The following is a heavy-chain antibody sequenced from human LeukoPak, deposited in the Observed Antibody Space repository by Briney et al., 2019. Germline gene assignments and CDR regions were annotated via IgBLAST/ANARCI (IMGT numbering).Heavy chain of an antibody. Sequence: PGGPLRPSCPASGFTFSSYAISWVRQAPWKGLEWVAAISGSGGSTFYADSVKGRLSIYRDNSKNTLYLQMNSLRAEDTAVYYCAKDRGGSYWAFDYWGQGTLVTVSS. J-gene: IGHJ4*02. V-gene: IGHV3-23*01. CDR3: AKDRGGSYWAFDY. CDR2: ISGSGGST. D-gene: IGHD1-26*01. CDR1: GFTFSSYA.